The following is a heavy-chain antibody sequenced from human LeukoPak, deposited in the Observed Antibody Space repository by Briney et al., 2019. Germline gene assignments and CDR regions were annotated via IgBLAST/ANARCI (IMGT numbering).Heavy chain of an antibody. V-gene: IGHV3-30*02. D-gene: IGHD2-2*01. CDR3: ASVVPAALDY. CDR1: GFTFSSYG. CDR2: IRYDGSNK. J-gene: IGHJ4*02. Sequence: GGSLRLSCAASGFTFSSYGMHWVRQAPGKGLEWVAFIRYDGSNKYYADSVKGRFTISRDNSKNTLYLQMNSLRAEDTAVYYCASVVPAALDYWGQGTLVTVSS.